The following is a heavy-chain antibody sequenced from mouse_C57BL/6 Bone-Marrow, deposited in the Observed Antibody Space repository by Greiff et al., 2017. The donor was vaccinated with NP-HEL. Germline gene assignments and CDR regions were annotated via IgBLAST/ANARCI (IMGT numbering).Heavy chain of an antibody. V-gene: IGHV1-55*01. D-gene: IGHD4-1*01. CDR2: IYPGSGST. CDR1: GYTFTSYW. Sequence: QVQLQQPGAELVKPGASVKMSCKASGYTFTSYWITWVKQRPGQGLEWIGDIYPGSGSTNYNEKFKRKATLTVDKSSSTAYMQLSSLTSEDSAVYYCAQTGSCDYWGQGTTLTVSS. CDR3: AQTGSCDY. J-gene: IGHJ2*01.